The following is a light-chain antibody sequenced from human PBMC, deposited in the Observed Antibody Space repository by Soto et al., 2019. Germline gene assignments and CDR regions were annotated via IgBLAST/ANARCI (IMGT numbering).Light chain of an antibody. Sequence: DIVMTQSPDSPAVSLGERATINCKSSQSVLYSSNNKNYLAWYQQKPGKAPKLLIYAASPLQSGVPSRFSGSGSATDFTLTISCLQSEDFATYYWQQYYSYHPLTSGGGTKVDIK. CDR2: AAS. V-gene: IGKV4-1*01. J-gene: IGKJ4*01. CDR1: QSVLYSSNNKNY. CDR3: QQYYSYHPLT.